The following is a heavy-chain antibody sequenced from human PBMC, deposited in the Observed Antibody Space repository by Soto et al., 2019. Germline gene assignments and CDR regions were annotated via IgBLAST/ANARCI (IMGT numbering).Heavy chain of an antibody. J-gene: IGHJ4*02. CDR1: GFTFSSYG. D-gene: IGHD3-3*01. V-gene: IGHV3-NL1*01. CDR2: IYSPGDTT. Sequence: GGSLRLSCAASGFTFSSYGMHWVRQAPGKGLEWVSIIYSPGDTTYYADSVKGRFTISRDNSQNTLFLQMNSLRADDTAIYYCAKDLGDFWSGSLQTHFDYWGQGTLVTVS. CDR3: AKDLGDFWSGSLQTHFDY.